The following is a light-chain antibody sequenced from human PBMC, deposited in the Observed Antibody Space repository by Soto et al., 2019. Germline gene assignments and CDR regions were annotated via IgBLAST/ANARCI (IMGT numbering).Light chain of an antibody. CDR3: QHYNSYSEA. CDR2: KAS. J-gene: IGKJ1*01. V-gene: IGKV1-5*03. CDR1: QTISSW. Sequence: TQYTSTLSGSVGDRVTLTCRASQTISSWSAWYQQKPGKAPKLLIYKASTLKSGVPSRFSGSGSGTEFTLTISSLQPDDFATYYCQHYNSYSEAFGQVTKVDIK.